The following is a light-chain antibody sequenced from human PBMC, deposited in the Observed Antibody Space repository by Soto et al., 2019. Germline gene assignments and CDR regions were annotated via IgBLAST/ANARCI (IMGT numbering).Light chain of an antibody. CDR2: GAS. Sequence: EILMTQSPATLSVSPGERATLSCRASQSVSSNLAWYQQKPGQAPRLLIYGASTRATGIPARFSGSGYGTEFTLTISSLQSEDFAAYYCQQYDNSPGYTFGQGTKLEIK. J-gene: IGKJ2*01. CDR3: QQYDNSPGYT. CDR1: QSVSSN. V-gene: IGKV3-15*01.